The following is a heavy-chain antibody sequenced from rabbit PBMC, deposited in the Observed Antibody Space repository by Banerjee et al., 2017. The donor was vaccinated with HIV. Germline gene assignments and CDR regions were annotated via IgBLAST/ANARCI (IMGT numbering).Heavy chain of an antibody. CDR3: ARGYYSGRSYADYFNL. J-gene: IGHJ4*01. CDR2: IYIGSSGST. D-gene: IGHD4-1*01. Sequence: QSLEESGGDLVKPEGSLTLTCTDSGFSVSSNYWMCWVRQAPGKGLEWIACIYIGSSGSTYYANWAKGRFTISKTSSTTVTLQMTSLTAADTGTYFCARGYYSGRSYADYFNLWGQGTLVTVS. V-gene: IGHV1S40*01. CDR1: GFSVSSNYW.